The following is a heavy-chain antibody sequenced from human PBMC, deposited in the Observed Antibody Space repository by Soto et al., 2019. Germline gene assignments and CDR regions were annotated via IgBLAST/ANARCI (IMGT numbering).Heavy chain of an antibody. CDR3: ARGYYSSSWRVFDY. CDR1: GYTFSGYF. J-gene: IGHJ4*02. Sequence: QVQLVQSGADVKKPGASVKVSCKTSGYTFSGYFMHWLRQAPGQGLEWMGWMNPNSGGTDYAQSFQGRVSMTWDTSISTAYMELSRLRSADTAIYYCARGYYSSSWRVFDYWGQGTLVTVSS. D-gene: IGHD6-13*01. V-gene: IGHV1-2*02. CDR2: MNPNSGGT.